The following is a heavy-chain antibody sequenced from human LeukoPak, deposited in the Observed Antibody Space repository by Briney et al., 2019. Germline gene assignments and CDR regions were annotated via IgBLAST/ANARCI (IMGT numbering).Heavy chain of an antibody. Sequence: GGSLRLSCAASGFTFSSYAMHWVRQAPGKGLEWVAGISYDGSNKYYADSVKGRVTISRDKSKNTLYLQMNSLRADDTAVYYCARDRSDNWFDPWGQGTLVTVSS. CDR2: ISYDGSNK. V-gene: IGHV3-30*04. J-gene: IGHJ5*02. CDR1: GFTFSSYA. CDR3: ARDRSDNWFDP.